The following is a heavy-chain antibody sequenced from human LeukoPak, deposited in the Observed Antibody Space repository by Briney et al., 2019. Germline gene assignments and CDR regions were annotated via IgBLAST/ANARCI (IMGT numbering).Heavy chain of an antibody. V-gene: IGHV4-59*01. CDR1: GGSISIYY. J-gene: IGHJ4*02. D-gene: IGHD1-26*01. CDR2: VYNSGST. Sequence: SETLSLTCSVSGGSISIYYWSWIRQPPGKGLEWIGYVYNSGSTDYNPSLKSRVTISVDTSKNQFSLKVNSVTASYTAVYYCVRDRELYYWGQGILVTVSS. CDR3: VRDRELYY.